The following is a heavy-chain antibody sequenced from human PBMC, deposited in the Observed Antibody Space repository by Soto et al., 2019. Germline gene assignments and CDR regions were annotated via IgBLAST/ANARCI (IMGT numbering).Heavy chain of an antibody. Sequence: PSETRSLTCTVSGGSISSYYWSWIRQPPGKGLEWIGCFYYSGSTNYNPSLKSRVTISVDTSKKQFSLKLSSVTAADTAVYYCARGGWKLFDYWGQGTLVTVS. V-gene: IGHV4-59*01. CDR3: ARGGWKLFDY. J-gene: IGHJ4*02. D-gene: IGHD6-19*01. CDR2: FYYSGST. CDR1: GGSISSYY.